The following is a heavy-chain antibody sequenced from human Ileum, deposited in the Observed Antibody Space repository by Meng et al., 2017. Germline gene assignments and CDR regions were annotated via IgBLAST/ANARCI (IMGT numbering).Heavy chain of an antibody. CDR2: IDQDGSEE. Sequence: GESLKISCVGTGSSFTYWMSWVRQAPGKGLEWVANIDQDGSEENYVDSVKGRFTISRDNAKNSLYLQMNSLKVENTAVYYCTKGSMRKADYWGPGTLVTVSS. J-gene: IGHJ4*02. V-gene: IGHV3-7*01. D-gene: IGHD3-10*01. CDR1: GSSFTYW. CDR3: TKGSMRKADY.